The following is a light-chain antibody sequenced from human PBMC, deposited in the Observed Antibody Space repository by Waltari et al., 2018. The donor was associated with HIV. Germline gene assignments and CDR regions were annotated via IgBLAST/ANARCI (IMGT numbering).Light chain of an antibody. CDR1: SSDVGGYNY. Sequence: SGSPGQSITISCTGTSSDVGGYNYVSWYQQYPDKAPKLMIYEVSNRPSGASNRFSGSKSGNTASLTISGLQAEDEADYYCSSYTSSSTWVFGGGTKLTVL. CDR3: SSYTSSSTWV. V-gene: IGLV2-14*01. CDR2: EVS. J-gene: IGLJ3*02.